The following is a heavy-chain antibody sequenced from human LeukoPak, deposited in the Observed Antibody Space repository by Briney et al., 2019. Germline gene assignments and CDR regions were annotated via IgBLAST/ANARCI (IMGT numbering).Heavy chain of an antibody. CDR3: ARFLGGSYGMDV. CDR2: INAGNGNT. Sequence: GASVKVSCKASGGTFSSYAISWVRQAPGQRLEWMGWINAGNGNTKFSQKLQGRVTITRDTSASTAYMELSSLRSEDTAVYYCARFLGGSYGMDVWGQGTTVTVSS. D-gene: IGHD1-26*01. V-gene: IGHV1-3*01. J-gene: IGHJ6*02. CDR1: GGTFSSYA.